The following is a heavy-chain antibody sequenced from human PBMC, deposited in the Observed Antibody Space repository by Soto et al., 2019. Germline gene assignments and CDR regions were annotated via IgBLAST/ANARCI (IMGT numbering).Heavy chain of an antibody. J-gene: IGHJ4*02. CDR1: GYTFTSYG. D-gene: IGHD2-15*01. Sequence: ASVKVSCKASGYTFTSYGISWVRQAPGQGLEWMGWISAYNGNTNYAQKLQGRVTMTTDTSTSTAYMELRSLRSDDTAVYYCAMEDCSGGSCYFGPDQFDYWGQGTLVTVSS. CDR3: AMEDCSGGSCYFGPDQFDY. V-gene: IGHV1-18*04. CDR2: ISAYNGNT.